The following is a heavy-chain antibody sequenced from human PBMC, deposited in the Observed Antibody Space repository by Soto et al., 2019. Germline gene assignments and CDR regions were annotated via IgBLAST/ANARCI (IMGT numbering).Heavy chain of an antibody. CDR1: GYTFTSYA. D-gene: IGHD2-15*01. CDR3: ARALGYCSGGSCPSGFDY. Sequence: GASVKVSCKASGYTFTSYAMHWVRQAPGQRIEWMGWINAGNGNTKYSQKFQGRVTITRDTSASTAYMELSSLRSEDTAVYYCARALGYCSGGSCPSGFDYWGQGTLVTVSS. J-gene: IGHJ4*02. V-gene: IGHV1-3*01. CDR2: INAGNGNT.